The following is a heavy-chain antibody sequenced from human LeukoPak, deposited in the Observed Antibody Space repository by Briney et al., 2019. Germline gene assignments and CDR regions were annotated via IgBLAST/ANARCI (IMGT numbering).Heavy chain of an antibody. J-gene: IGHJ4*02. D-gene: IGHD5-12*01. CDR2: IYHSGNT. CDR1: GGSISSYY. Sequence: SETLSLTCTVSGGSISSYYWSWIRQFPGKGLEWIGYIYHSGNTYYNPSLESRVTMSVDTSENRFSLKVNSVTAADTAIYYCARDTRIEWLRFLDYWGQGILVTVSS. CDR3: ARDTRIEWLRFLDY. V-gene: IGHV4-59*06.